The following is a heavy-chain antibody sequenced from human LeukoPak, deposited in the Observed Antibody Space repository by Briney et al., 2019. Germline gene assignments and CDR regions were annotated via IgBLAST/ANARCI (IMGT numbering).Heavy chain of an antibody. V-gene: IGHV1-18*04. J-gene: IGHJ4*02. CDR2: ISAYNGNT. Sequence: ASVKVSCKASGYTFTGYYIHWVRQAPGQGLEWMGWISAYNGNTNYAQKLQGRVTMTTDTSTSTAYMELRCLRSDDTAVYYCARVGATAFDYWGQGTLVTVSS. CDR1: GYTFTGYY. CDR3: ARVGATAFDY. D-gene: IGHD1-26*01.